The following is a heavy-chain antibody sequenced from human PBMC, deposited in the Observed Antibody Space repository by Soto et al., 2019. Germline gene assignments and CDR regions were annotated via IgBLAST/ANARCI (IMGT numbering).Heavy chain of an antibody. CDR1: GYTFTNYG. CDR2: ISPYNGET. CDR3: ARTYCSGGTCYDC. J-gene: IGHJ4*02. V-gene: IGHV1-18*01. Sequence: GASVKVSCKASGYTFTNYGITWVQQAPGQGLEWMGWISPYNGETHYAQKFQDRVTMTTDTSTTIAYMELRSLRSDDTAVYYCARTYCSGGTCYDCWGQGTLVTVSS. D-gene: IGHD2-15*01.